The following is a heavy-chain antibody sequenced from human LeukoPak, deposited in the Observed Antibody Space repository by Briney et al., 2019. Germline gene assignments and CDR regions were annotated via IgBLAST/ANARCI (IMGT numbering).Heavy chain of an antibody. CDR3: AKSGYNRFDY. CDR1: GFTVSSNY. V-gene: IGHV3-23*01. Sequence: GGSLRLSCAPSGFTVSSNYMSWVRPAPGEGLEWVSPTSGSGSGSSTYYAESVSGRFTISRDNSKNTLYLQMNSQRAEDTAVYDCAKSGYNRFDYWGQGTLVTVSS. CDR2: TSGSGSGSST. D-gene: IGHD5-24*01. J-gene: IGHJ4*02.